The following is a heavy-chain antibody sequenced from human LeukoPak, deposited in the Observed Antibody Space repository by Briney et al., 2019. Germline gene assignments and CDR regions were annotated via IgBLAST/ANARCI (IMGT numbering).Heavy chain of an antibody. Sequence: ASVKVSCKASGYTFTSYYMHWVRQSPGRGLEWMGVVNPNGGSTTYAQKFLGRVTVTRDTSTRTVYMDLSSLRSEDTAVYFCARDLGGSWDAFDIWGQGTMVTVSS. CDR2: VNPNGGST. D-gene: IGHD3-16*01. J-gene: IGHJ3*02. CDR3: ARDLGGSWDAFDI. CDR1: GYTFTSYY. V-gene: IGHV1-46*01.